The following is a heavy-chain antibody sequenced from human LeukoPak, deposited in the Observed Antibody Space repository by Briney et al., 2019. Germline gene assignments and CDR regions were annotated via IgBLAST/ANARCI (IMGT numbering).Heavy chain of an antibody. CDR2: INHSGST. J-gene: IGHJ4*02. V-gene: IGHV4-34*01. Sequence: SETLSLTCAVYGGSFSGCYWTWIRQPPGKGLEWIGEINHSGSTNYNPSLKSRVTISIDTSKNHFSLRLSSVTAADTAVYYCARGPTTHYNILTGYYYFDYWGQGTLVTVSS. CDR1: GGSFSGCY. D-gene: IGHD3-9*01. CDR3: ARGPTTHYNILTGYYYFDY.